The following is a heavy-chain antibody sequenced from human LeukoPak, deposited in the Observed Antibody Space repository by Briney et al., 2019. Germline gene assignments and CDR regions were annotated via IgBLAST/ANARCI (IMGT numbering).Heavy chain of an antibody. J-gene: IGHJ4*02. CDR2: ISSSSSYI. V-gene: IGHV3-21*01. CDR3: ARVRNWNDGSVLDY. CDR1: GFTFSSYS. Sequence: GGSLRLSCAASGFTFSSYSMNWVRQAPGKGLEWVSSISSSSSYIYYADSVKGRFTIPRDNAKNSLYLQMNSLRAEDTAVYYCARVRNWNDGSVLDYWGQGTLVTVSS. D-gene: IGHD1-20*01.